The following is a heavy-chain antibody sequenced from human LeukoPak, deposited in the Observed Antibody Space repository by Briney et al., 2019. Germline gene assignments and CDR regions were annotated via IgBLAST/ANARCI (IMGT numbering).Heavy chain of an antibody. CDR1: GGTFSSYA. V-gene: IGHV1-46*01. J-gene: IGHJ4*02. Sequence: ASVKVSCKASGGTFSSYAISWVRQAPGQGLEWMGIINPSGGSTSYAQKFQGRVTMTRDTSTSTVYMELSSLRSEDTAVYYCARGTYYYDSSGYYYDYWGQGTLVTVSS. CDR3: ARGTYYYDSSGYYYDY. D-gene: IGHD3-22*01. CDR2: INPSGGST.